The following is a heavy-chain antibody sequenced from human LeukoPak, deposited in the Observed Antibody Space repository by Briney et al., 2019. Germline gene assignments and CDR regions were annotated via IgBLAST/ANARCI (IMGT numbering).Heavy chain of an antibody. V-gene: IGHV4-39*07. D-gene: IGHD6-19*01. Sequence: SETLSLTCTVSGGSISSSSYYWGWIRQPPGKGLEWIGSIYYSGSTYYNPSLKSRVTISVDTSKNQFSLKLSSVTAADTAVYYCVRQGFPVTGSAPWGQGTLVTVSS. CDR2: IYYSGST. CDR1: GGSISSSSYY. J-gene: IGHJ5*02. CDR3: VRQGFPVTGSAP.